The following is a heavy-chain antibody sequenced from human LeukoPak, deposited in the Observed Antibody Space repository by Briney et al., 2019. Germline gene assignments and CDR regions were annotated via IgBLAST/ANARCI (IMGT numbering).Heavy chain of an antibody. J-gene: IGHJ4*02. Sequence: GGSLRLSCAASGFTFSSYGMHWVRQAPGKGLEWVAVISYDGSNKYHAGSVKGRFTISRDNSKNTLYLQMNSLRAEDTAVYYCAKAPYSSGWCFDYWGQGTLVTVSS. CDR1: GFTFSSYG. CDR2: ISYDGSNK. V-gene: IGHV3-30*18. CDR3: AKAPYSSGWCFDY. D-gene: IGHD6-19*01.